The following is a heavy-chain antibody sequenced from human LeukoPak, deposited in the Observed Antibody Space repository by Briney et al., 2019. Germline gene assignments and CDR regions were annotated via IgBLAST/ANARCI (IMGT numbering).Heavy chain of an antibody. J-gene: IGHJ4*02. CDR1: GYTFASYD. V-gene: IGHV1-8*01. CDR2: MNPNSGNT. CDR3: AREGSVAARIFDY. D-gene: IGHD6-6*01. Sequence: ASVKVSCKASGYTFASYDINWVRQATGQGLEWMGWMNPNSGNTGYAQKFQGRVTMTRNTSISTAYMEVSRLRYDDTAVYYCAREGSVAARIFDYWGQGTLVTVSS.